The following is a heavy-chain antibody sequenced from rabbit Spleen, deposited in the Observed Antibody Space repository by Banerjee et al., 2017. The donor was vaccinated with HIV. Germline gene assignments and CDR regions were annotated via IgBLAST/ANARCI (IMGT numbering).Heavy chain of an antibody. CDR1: GFTLSSYY. CDR2: IDLVFGST. Sequence: HLKESGGGLVQPGGSLKLSCKASGFTLSSYYMNWVRQAPGKGLEWIGYIDLVFGSTHYASWVNGRFTISSHNAQNTLYLQLNSLTIADTATYFCVRGASSSGYYNLWGQGTLVTVS. J-gene: IGHJ4*01. V-gene: IGHV1S7*01. CDR3: VRGASSSGYYNL. D-gene: IGHD1-1*01.